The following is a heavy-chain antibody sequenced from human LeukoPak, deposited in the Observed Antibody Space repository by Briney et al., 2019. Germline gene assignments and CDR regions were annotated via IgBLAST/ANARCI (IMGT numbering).Heavy chain of an antibody. CDR1: GFTFSSYA. J-gene: IGHJ3*02. CDR2: ISGSGGST. V-gene: IGHV3-23*01. D-gene: IGHD1-14*01. CDR3: AKEGAGIRLTDAFDI. Sequence: AGGSLRLSCAASGFTFSSYAMSWVRQAPGKGLEWVSAISGSGGSTYYADSVKGRFTISRDNSKNTLYLQMSSLRAEDTAVYYCAKEGAGIRLTDAFDIWGQGTMVTVSS.